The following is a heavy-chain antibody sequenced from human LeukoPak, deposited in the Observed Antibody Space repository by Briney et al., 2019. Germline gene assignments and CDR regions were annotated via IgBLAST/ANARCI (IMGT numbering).Heavy chain of an antibody. D-gene: IGHD2-2*01. J-gene: IGHJ4*02. CDR3: ARDSCGSPSCFDY. CDR1: GFTFSSSA. Sequence: PGGSLRLSCAASGFTFSSSAMSWVRQAPGRGLEWVAAIQYDGSTEYYADSVKGRFTISRDQSKNTLFLQVNSLRAEDTAVYYCARDSCGSPSCFDYWGQGTLVTVSS. V-gene: IGHV3-33*08. CDR2: IQYDGSTE.